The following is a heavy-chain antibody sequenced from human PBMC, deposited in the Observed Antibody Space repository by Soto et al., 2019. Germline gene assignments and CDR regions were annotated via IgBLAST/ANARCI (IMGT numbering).Heavy chain of an antibody. CDR2: IKSDGSSI. CDR1: GFTFSTYW. Sequence: PGGSLRLSCAASGFTFSTYWMHWVRQAPGEGLVWVSRIKSDGSSISYADSVKGRFTISRDNARNTLSLQMNSLRAEDTAVYYCAREAGLHVSWYFDLWGRGTLVTVSS. J-gene: IGHJ2*01. CDR3: AREAGLHVSWYFDL. D-gene: IGHD6-13*01. V-gene: IGHV3-74*01.